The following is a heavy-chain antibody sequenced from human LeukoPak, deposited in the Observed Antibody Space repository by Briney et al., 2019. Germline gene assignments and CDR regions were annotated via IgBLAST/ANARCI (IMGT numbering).Heavy chain of an antibody. V-gene: IGHV3-33*06. CDR2: IWYDGSNK. J-gene: IGHJ4*02. CDR1: GFTFSSYG. D-gene: IGHD2-2*01. Sequence: PGGSLRLSGAASGFTFSSYGMHWVRQAPGKGLEWVAVIWYDGSNKYYADSVKGRFTISRDNSKNTLYLQMDSLRAEDTAVYYCAKDSGLVPAAPSHLDYWGQGTLVTVSS. CDR3: AKDSGLVPAAPSHLDY.